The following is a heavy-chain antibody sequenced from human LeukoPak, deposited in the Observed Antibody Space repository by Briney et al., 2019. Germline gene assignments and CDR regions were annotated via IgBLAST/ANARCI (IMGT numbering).Heavy chain of an antibody. V-gene: IGHV1-2*02. Sequence: GASVKVSCKASGYTFIDYDMHWVRQVPGQGLEWMGWISPKTGDTKYAQKFQGRVTMTRDTSINTAYMELRTLRPDDTAIYFCARVATMVTYFHYWGQGTLITASS. CDR3: ARVATMVTYFHY. J-gene: IGHJ4*02. D-gene: IGHD3-10*01. CDR1: GYTFIDYD. CDR2: ISPKTGDT.